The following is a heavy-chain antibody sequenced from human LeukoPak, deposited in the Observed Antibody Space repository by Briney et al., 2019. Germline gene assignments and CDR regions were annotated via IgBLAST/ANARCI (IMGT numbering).Heavy chain of an antibody. D-gene: IGHD4-17*01. J-gene: IGHJ5*02. CDR2: IYYSGST. V-gene: IGHV4-59*08. Sequence: SETLSLTCTVSGGSISSYYWSWIRQPPGKGLEWIGYIYYSGSTNYKPSLKSRVTISVDTSKNQFSLKLSSVTAADTAVYYCARLLRFHDYGDPWGQGTLVTVSS. CDR1: GGSISSYY. CDR3: ARLLRFHDYGDP.